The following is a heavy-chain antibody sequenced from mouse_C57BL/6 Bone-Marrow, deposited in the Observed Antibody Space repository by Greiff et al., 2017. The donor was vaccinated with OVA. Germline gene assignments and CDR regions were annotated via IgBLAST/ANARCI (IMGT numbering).Heavy chain of an antibody. J-gene: IGHJ4*01. D-gene: IGHD2-2*01. CDR1: GYTFTTYP. CDR2: FHPYNDDT. Sequence: QVQLKESGAELVKPGASVKMSCKASGYTFTTYPIEWMKQNHGKSLEWIGNFHPYNDDTKYNEKFKGKATLTVEKSSSTVYLELSRLTSDDSAVYYCARGDGYDPYYAMDYWGQGTSVTVSS. CDR3: ARGDGYDPYYAMDY. V-gene: IGHV1-47*01.